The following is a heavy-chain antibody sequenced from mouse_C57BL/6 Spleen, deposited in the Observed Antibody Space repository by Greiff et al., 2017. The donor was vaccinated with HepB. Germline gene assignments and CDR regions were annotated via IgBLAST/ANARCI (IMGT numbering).Heavy chain of an antibody. CDR1: GFTFSDYY. Sequence: DVMLVESEGGLVQPGSSMKLSCTASGFTFSDYYMAWVRQVPEKGLEWVANINYDGSSTYYLDSLKSRFIISRDNAKNILYLQMSSLKSEDTATYYCARDSLHYYGSSYWYFDVWGTGTTVTVSS. V-gene: IGHV5-16*01. D-gene: IGHD1-1*01. CDR3: ARDSLHYYGSSYWYFDV. J-gene: IGHJ1*03. CDR2: INYDGSST.